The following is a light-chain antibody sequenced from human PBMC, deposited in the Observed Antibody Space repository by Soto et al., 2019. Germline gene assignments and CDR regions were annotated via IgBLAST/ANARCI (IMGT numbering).Light chain of an antibody. CDR1: QSVSSN. Sequence: IVASQSPSTLSVSPGERATLSCRASQSVSSNLAWYQQKPGQAPRLLIYGASTRATGIPARFSGSGSGTEFTLTISSLQSEDYAVYYCHQYNNWPPWTFGQGTKVDIK. CDR3: HQYNNWPPWT. CDR2: GAS. V-gene: IGKV3-15*01. J-gene: IGKJ1*01.